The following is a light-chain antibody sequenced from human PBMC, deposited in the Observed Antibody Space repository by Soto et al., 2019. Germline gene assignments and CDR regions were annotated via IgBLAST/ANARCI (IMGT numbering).Light chain of an antibody. J-gene: IGKJ4*01. CDR1: QSVSNN. CDR3: QQYNKWPLT. V-gene: IGKV3-15*01. CDR2: FAS. Sequence: EIVMTQSPATLSVSPGERATLSCRASQSVSNNLAWYQQKPGQAPRLLIYFASTRATGIPARFSGSGSGTECTLAISSLQSEGFAVYYCQQYNKWPLTFGGGTKVETK.